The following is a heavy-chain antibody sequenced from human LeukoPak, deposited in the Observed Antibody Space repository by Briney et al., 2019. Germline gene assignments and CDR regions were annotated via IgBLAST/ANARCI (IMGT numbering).Heavy chain of an antibody. CDR3: ARGPYSPDSSSSPFFDY. Sequence: PSQTLSLTCTVSGGSISSGGYYWSWIRQHPGKGLEWIGYIYYSGSTYYNPSLKSRVTISVDTSKNQFSLKLSSVTAADTAVYYCARGPYSPDSSSSPFFDYWGQGTLVTVSS. CDR1: GGSISSGGYY. V-gene: IGHV4-31*03. D-gene: IGHD6-6*01. CDR2: IYYSGST. J-gene: IGHJ4*02.